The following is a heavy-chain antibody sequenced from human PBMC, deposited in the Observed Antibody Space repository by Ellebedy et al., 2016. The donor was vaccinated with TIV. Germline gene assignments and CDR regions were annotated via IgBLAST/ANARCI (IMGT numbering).Heavy chain of an antibody. CDR2: MNPKSGKT. D-gene: IGHD1-14*01. J-gene: IGHJ5*02. Sequence: AASVKVSCKASGYTFTSYDIHWVRQATGQGLAWMGWMNPKSGKTGYAKKFQDRVTMTTNTSIKAAYMNVSILRFEDTAVYYCTRGGTTGFDPWGQGTLVIVSS. V-gene: IGHV1-8*01. CDR1: GYTFTSYD. CDR3: TRGGTTGFDP.